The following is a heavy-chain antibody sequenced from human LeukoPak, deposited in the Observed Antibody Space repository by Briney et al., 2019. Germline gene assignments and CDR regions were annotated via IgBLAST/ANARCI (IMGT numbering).Heavy chain of an antibody. CDR3: ARDVHGDYGSGWFDP. J-gene: IGHJ5*02. V-gene: IGHV1-69*05. D-gene: IGHD4-17*01. CDR2: IMPLFGTA. CDR1: GGTVNNSA. Sequence: SVKVSCKTSGGTVNNSAISWVRQAPGQGLEWLGGIMPLFGTAGYAQKFQGRVTITKDESTRTVYLELTSLTSDDTAVYYCARDVHGDYGSGWFDPWGQGTLVSVSS.